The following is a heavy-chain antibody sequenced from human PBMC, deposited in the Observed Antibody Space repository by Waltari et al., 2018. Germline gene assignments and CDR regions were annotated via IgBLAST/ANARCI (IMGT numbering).Heavy chain of an antibody. V-gene: IGHV1-3*03. D-gene: IGHD6-13*01. J-gene: IGHJ6*03. Sequence: QVQLVQSGAEVKKPGASVKVSCKASGYTFTSYAMHWVRQAPGQRLEWMGWINAGNGNTKYSQEFQGRFTITRDTSASTAYMELSSLRSEDMAVYYCARGVRGIAAAGTHYYYMDVWGKGTTVTVSS. CDR2: INAGNGNT. CDR3: ARGVRGIAAAGTHYYYMDV. CDR1: GYTFTSYA.